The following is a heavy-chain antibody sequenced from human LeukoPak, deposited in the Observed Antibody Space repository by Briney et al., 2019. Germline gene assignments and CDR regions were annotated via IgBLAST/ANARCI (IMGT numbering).Heavy chain of an antibody. V-gene: IGHV4-34*01. J-gene: IGHJ6*03. CDR3: ARHYFYYYMDV. Sequence: SETLCLTCAVYGGSFSGYYWSWIRQPPGKGLEWIGEINQSGSTNYNPSLKSRVTISVDTSKNQFSLKLSSVTAADTAVYYCARHYFYYYMDVWGKGTTVTVSS. CDR1: GGSFSGYY. CDR2: INQSGST.